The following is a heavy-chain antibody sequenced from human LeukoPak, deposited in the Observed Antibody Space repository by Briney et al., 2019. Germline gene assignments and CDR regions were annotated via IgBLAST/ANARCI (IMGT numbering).Heavy chain of an antibody. Sequence: PSETLSLTCAVYGGSFSGYYWSWIRQPPGKGLEWIGEINHSGSTNYNPSPKSRVTISVDTSKNQFPLKLSSVTAADTAVYYCARRVVPAAIRNNWFDPWGQGTLVTVSS. J-gene: IGHJ5*02. CDR2: INHSGST. CDR3: ARRVVPAAIRNNWFDP. CDR1: GGSFSGYY. D-gene: IGHD2-2*02. V-gene: IGHV4-34*01.